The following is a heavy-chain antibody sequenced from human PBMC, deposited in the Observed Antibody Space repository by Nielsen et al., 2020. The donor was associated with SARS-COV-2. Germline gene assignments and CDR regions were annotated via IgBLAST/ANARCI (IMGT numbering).Heavy chain of an antibody. CDR3: AKPNYDILTGYYNVLNYFDY. J-gene: IGHJ4*02. V-gene: IGHV3-23*01. D-gene: IGHD3-9*01. CDR2: ISGSGNST. CDR1: GFIFSNYG. Sequence: GESLKISCAASGFIFSNYGMSWVRQAPGKGLEWVSAISGSGNSTYYADSVKGRFTISRDNSKNTLYLQMNSLRAEDTAVYYCAKPNYDILTGYYNVLNYFDYWGQGTLVAVSS.